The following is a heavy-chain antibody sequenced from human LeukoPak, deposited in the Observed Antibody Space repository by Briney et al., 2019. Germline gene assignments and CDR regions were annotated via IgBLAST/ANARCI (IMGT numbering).Heavy chain of an antibody. CDR2: IYYSGST. V-gene: IGHV4-30-4*01. D-gene: IGHD3-10*01. CDR3: ARESLNLHYYGSGSQSPDY. Sequence: SETLSLTCTVSGGSISSGDYYWSWIRQPPGKGLEWIGYIYYSGSTYYNPSLKSRVTIPVDTSKNQFSLKLSSVTAADTAVYYCARESLNLHYYGSGSQSPDYWGQGTLVTVSS. CDR1: GGSISSGDYY. J-gene: IGHJ4*02.